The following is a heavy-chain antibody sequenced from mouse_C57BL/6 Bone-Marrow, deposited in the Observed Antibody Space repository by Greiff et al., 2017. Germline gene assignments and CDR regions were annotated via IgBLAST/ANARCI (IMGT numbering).Heavy chain of an antibody. CDR3: AVSGYYALAY. CDR2: ILPGSGST. V-gene: IGHV1-9*01. CDR1: GYTFTSYW. Sequence: QVQLQQSGAELMKPGASVKLSCKATGYTFTSYWIEWVQQRPGHGLEWIGEILPGSGSTNYTEKFKGKATFTADTSSNTAYMQLSSLTTDDSAIYYCAVSGYYALAYWGQGTLVTVSA. D-gene: IGHD2-3*01. J-gene: IGHJ3*01.